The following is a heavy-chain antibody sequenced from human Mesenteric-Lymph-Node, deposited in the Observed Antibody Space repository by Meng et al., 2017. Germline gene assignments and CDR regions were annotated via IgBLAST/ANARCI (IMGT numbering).Heavy chain of an antibody. CDR1: GFTFSSYG. V-gene: IGHV3-21*01. CDR2: ISSGSDNI. CDR3: ARWGIAVAGSF. J-gene: IGHJ4*02. D-gene: IGHD6-19*01. Sequence: GESLKISCAGSGFTFSSYGMNWVRQAPGKGLEWVSSISSGSDNIYNTDSVKGRFIISRDNAKNSLYLQMNSLRAEDTAVYYCARWGIAVAGSFWGQGTLVTVSS.